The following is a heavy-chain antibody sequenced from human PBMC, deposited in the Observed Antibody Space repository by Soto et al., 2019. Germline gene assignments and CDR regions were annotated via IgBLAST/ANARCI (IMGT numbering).Heavy chain of an antibody. V-gene: IGHV3-30-3*01. CDR1: GFTFSSYA. D-gene: IGHD5-12*01. CDR2: ISYDGSNK. Sequence: QVQLVESGGGVVQPGRSLRLSCAASGFTFSSYAMHWVRQAPGKGLEWVAVISYDGSNKYYADSVKGRFTISRDNSKTTRYLQMNSLRAEDTAVYYCARDYYRFNSGYGFSMDVWGQGTTVTVSS. J-gene: IGHJ6*02. CDR3: ARDYYRFNSGYGFSMDV.